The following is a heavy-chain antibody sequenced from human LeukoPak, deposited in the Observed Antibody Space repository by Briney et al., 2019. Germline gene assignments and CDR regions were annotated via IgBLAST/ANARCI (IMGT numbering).Heavy chain of an antibody. CDR1: GYTFTGYY. CDR3: AGVRGVTRPLDY. D-gene: IGHD3-10*01. Sequence: GASVKVSCKASGYTFTGYYMHWVRQAPGQGLEWMGWIKPNSGGTNYAQKFQGRVTITRDTSISTAYMELSRLRSDDTAVYYCAGVRGVTRPLDYWGQGTLVTVSS. J-gene: IGHJ4*02. V-gene: IGHV1-2*02. CDR2: IKPNSGGT.